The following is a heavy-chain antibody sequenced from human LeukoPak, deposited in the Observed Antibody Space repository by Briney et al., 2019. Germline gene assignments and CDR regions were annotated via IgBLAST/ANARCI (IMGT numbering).Heavy chain of an antibody. CDR1: RFTFSSYA. D-gene: IGHD6-13*01. V-gene: IGHV3-23*01. Sequence: GGSLRLSCSASRFTFSSYAMSWVRQAPGKGLEWVSAISGSGGSTYYADSVKGRFTISRDNSKNTLYLQMNSLRAEDTAVYYCAKDYSSSWYYFDYWGQGTLVTVSS. CDR3: AKDYSSSWYYFDY. CDR2: ISGSGGST. J-gene: IGHJ4*02.